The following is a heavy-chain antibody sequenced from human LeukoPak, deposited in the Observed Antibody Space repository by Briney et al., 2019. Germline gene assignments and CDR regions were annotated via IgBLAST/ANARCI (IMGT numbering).Heavy chain of an antibody. CDR3: ARSSGYPYFDY. CDR2: IGYSSSPI. V-gene: IGHV3-48*01. Sequence: PGGSLRLSCAASGFIFSSYSMSWVRQAPGKGLEWLSYIGYSSSPIYYADSVKGRFTISRDNAKSSVYLQINSLRAEDTAVYYCARSSGYPYFDYWGQGALVTVSS. D-gene: IGHD3-22*01. CDR1: GFIFSSYS. J-gene: IGHJ4*02.